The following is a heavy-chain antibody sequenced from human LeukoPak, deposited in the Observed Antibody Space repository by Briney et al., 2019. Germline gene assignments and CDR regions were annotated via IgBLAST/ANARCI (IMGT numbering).Heavy chain of an antibody. CDR2: MNPNSGNT. D-gene: IGHD5-24*01. Sequence: ASVKVSCKASGYTFSSYDINWVRQATGQGLEWMGWMNPNSGNTGYAQRFQGRVTMTRNTSISTAYMELSSLRSEDTAVYYCARSNSIDGIDYWGQGTLVTVSS. V-gene: IGHV1-8*01. CDR3: ARSNSIDGIDY. CDR1: GYTFSSYD. J-gene: IGHJ4*02.